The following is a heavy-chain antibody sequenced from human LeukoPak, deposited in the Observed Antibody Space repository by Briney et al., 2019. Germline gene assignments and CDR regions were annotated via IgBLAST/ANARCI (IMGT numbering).Heavy chain of an antibody. V-gene: IGHV3-21*04. Sequence: GGSLRLSCAASGFTFSSYSMNWVRQAPGKGLEWVSSISSSSSYIYYADSVKGRFTISRDNSKNTLYLQMNSLRAEDTAVYYCAKDPTGADYYGMDVWGQGTTVTVSS. CDR3: AKDPTGADYYGMDV. D-gene: IGHD4-17*01. CDR1: GFTFSSYS. CDR2: ISSSSSYI. J-gene: IGHJ6*02.